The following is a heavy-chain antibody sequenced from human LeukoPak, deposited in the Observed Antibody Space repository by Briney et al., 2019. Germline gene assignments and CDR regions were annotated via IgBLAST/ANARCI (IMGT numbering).Heavy chain of an antibody. CDR1: GFAFSDYY. Sequence: GGSLRLSCAASGFAFSDYYMSWIRQAPGKGLEWVSYISSSSSYTNYADSVKGRFTISRDNAKNSLYLQMNSLRAEDTAVYYCARDSRNSIVGPTTFDYWGQGTLVTVSS. CDR3: ARDSRNSIVGPTTFDY. V-gene: IGHV3-11*06. D-gene: IGHD1-26*01. CDR2: ISSSSSYT. J-gene: IGHJ4*02.